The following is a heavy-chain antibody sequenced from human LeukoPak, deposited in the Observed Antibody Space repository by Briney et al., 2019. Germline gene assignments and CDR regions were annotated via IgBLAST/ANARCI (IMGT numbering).Heavy chain of an antibody. CDR2: TNTNAGNP. J-gene: IGHJ4*02. D-gene: IGHD3-10*01. CDR3: ARALLWFGEPPFDY. Sequence: ASVKVSCKASGYTFTSYAMNWVRQAPGQGLEWMGWTNTNAGNPTYAQGFTGRFVFSLDTSVSTAYLQISSLKAEDTAVYYCARALLWFGEPPFDYWGQGTLVTVSS. V-gene: IGHV7-4-1*02. CDR1: GYTFTSYA.